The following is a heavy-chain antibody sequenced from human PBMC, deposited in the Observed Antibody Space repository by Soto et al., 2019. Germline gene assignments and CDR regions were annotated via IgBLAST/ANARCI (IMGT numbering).Heavy chain of an antibody. J-gene: IGHJ3*02. CDR1: GASVSTDGYY. CDR3: ASPTLGAFDI. V-gene: IGHV4-39*01. Sequence: SETLSLTCTVSGASVSTDGYYWSWIRHPPGKGLEWIGSIYYSGSTDYNSSLKSRVAMSVDTSKNQLSLRLSSVTAADTAVYYCASPTLGAFDIWGQGTMVTVSS. CDR2: IYYSGST. D-gene: IGHD3-16*01.